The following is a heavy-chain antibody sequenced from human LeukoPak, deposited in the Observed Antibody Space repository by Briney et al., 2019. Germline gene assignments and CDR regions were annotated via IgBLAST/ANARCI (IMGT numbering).Heavy chain of an antibody. D-gene: IGHD2-15*01. CDR2: IHYSGST. J-gene: IGHJ6*03. CDR3: AREGWIWSTVVVAATGYYYYYMDV. Sequence: PSETLSLTCSVSGYSISSGYYWGWIRQPPGKGLEWIGSIHYSGSTYYNPSLKSRVTISVDTSKNQFSLKLSSVTAADTAVYYCAREGWIWSTVVVAATGYYYYYMDVWGKGTTVTVSS. CDR1: GYSISSGYY. V-gene: IGHV4-38-2*02.